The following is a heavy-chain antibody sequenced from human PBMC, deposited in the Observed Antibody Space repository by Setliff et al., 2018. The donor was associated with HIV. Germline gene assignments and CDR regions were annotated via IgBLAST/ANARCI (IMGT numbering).Heavy chain of an antibody. Sequence: KTSETLSLTCTVSSGSISTYYWSWIRQPPGKGLEWIGEINHSGSTNYNPSLKSRVTILVDTSKNQFSLKLSSVTAADTAVYYCARHMLYDSSGYTHAYFDYWGQGTLVTVSS. V-gene: IGHV4-34*01. D-gene: IGHD3-22*01. CDR1: SGSISTYY. CDR3: ARHMLYDSSGYTHAYFDY. CDR2: INHSGST. J-gene: IGHJ4*02.